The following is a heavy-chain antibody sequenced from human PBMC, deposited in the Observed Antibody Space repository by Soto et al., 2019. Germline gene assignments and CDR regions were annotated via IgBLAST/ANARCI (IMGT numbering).Heavy chain of an antibody. CDR2: INPSDGST. V-gene: IGHV1-46*04. CDR1: GYSFTNYF. Sequence: SVKVSCKASGYSFTNYFMHWMRQAPGQGLEWMGIINPSDGSTRYAQKLQGRVTMTRDTSTTTVYMEMSSLRSEDTAVYYCARGYGSGSYYVDWGQGTLVTVSS. CDR3: ARGYGSGSYYVD. D-gene: IGHD3-10*01. J-gene: IGHJ4*02.